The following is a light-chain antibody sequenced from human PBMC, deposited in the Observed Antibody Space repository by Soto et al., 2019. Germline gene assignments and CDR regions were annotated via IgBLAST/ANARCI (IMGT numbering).Light chain of an antibody. CDR2: AAS. V-gene: IGKV1-8*01. CDR1: QGISSY. Sequence: ALPITPSPSSFSASTGDRVTIPCRASQGISSYLAWYQQKPGKAPKLLIYAASTLQSGVPSRFSGSGSGTDFTLTISCLQSEDFATYYCQQYYSYPSTFGQGTRLEIK. CDR3: QQYYSYPST. J-gene: IGKJ5*01.